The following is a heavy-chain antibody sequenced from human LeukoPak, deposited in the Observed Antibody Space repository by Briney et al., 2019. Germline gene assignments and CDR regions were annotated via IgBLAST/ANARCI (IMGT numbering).Heavy chain of an antibody. D-gene: IGHD3-22*01. J-gene: IGHJ3*02. CDR2: ISSSSSSI. CDR1: GFTFSDYT. V-gene: IGHV3-48*02. CDR3: ATTYDSGGYSPGTI. Sequence: GGSLRLSCAASGFTFSDYTMIWVRQAPGKGLEWVSYISSSSSSICYADSVKGRFTVSRDNAKNSLSLQMNSLRDEDTAVYYCATTYDSGGYSPGTIWGQGTMVTVSS.